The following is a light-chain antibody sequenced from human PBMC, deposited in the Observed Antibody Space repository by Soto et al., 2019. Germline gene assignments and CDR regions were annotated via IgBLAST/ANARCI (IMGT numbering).Light chain of an antibody. CDR1: QNINSW. Sequence: DIPMTQSPSTLSASIGDRVTITCRASQNINSWLAWYQQKPGKAPNLLIYHASSLESGVPSRFSGSGSGTEFTLTISSLQPDDFATYYCQQYDTYSTFGQGTKLEIK. CDR3: QQYDTYST. CDR2: HAS. V-gene: IGKV1-5*01. J-gene: IGKJ2*01.